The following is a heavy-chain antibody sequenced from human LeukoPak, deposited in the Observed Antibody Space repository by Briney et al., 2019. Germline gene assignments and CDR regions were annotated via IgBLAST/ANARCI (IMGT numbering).Heavy chain of an antibody. V-gene: IGHV3-7*01. Sequence: GGSLRLSCAASGFTFSNYWMSWVRQAPGKGLEWVANIKQDGSEKYYVDSVKGRFTIARDNAKNSLYLQMNSLRAEDTAVYYCARDLGGSGSFDYWGQGTLVTVSS. CDR2: IKQDGSEK. J-gene: IGHJ4*02. D-gene: IGHD3-10*01. CDR3: ARDLGGSGSFDY. CDR1: GFTFSNYW.